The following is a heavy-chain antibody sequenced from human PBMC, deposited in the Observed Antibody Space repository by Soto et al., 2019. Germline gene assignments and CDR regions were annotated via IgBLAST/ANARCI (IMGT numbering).Heavy chain of an antibody. V-gene: IGHV4-30-4*01. Sequence: SETLSLTCTVSGGSISSGDYYWSWIRQPPGKGLEWIGYIYYSGSTYYNPSLKSRVIISVDTSKNQFSLKLSSVTAADTAVYYCARVLAAMPYNWFDPWGQGTLVTVSS. CDR2: IYYSGST. CDR1: GGSISSGDYY. J-gene: IGHJ5*02. CDR3: ARVLAAMPYNWFDP. D-gene: IGHD2-2*01.